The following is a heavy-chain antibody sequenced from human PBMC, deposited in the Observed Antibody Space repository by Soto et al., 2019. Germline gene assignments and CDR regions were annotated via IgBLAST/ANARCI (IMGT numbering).Heavy chain of an antibody. J-gene: IGHJ4*02. CDR2: ISSSGSTI. V-gene: IGHV3-11*01. CDR1: GFTFSEYY. Sequence: VGSLRLSFAASGFTFSEYYMSWIRQAPGKGLEWVSYISSSGSTIYYADSVKGRFTISRDNAKNSLYLQMNSLRAEDTAVYYCAKEYTIFGASLEYLDYWRQRSLVTVNS. CDR3: AKEYTIFGASLEYLDY. D-gene: IGHD3-3*01.